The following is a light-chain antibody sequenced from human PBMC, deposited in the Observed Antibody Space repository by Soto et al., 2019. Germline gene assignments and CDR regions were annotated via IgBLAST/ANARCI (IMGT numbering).Light chain of an antibody. CDR2: EGH. CDR1: SGFVGSFSL. J-gene: IGLJ1*01. V-gene: IGLV2-23*01. Sequence: HSVRAXTASVSGFPGQSVTISCTGTSGFVGSFSLVSWYQQYPGKAPKVMISEGHRRPSGVPDRFSGSTSVNSASLTISGLQADDEADYYCCLYIGATTYVFGTGTKVTVL. CDR3: CLYIGATTYV.